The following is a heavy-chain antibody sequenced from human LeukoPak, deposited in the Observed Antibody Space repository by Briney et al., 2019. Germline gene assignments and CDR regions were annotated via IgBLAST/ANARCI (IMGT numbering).Heavy chain of an antibody. CDR1: GYTFTSYA. Sequence: GASVKVSCKASGYTFTSYAMHWVRQAPGQRLEWMGWINAGNGNTKYSQKFQGRVTITRDTSASTAYMELSSLRSEDTAVYYCARVGRIAVAGSFGAFDIWDQGTMVTVSS. D-gene: IGHD6-19*01. CDR2: INAGNGNT. V-gene: IGHV1-3*01. J-gene: IGHJ3*02. CDR3: ARVGRIAVAGSFGAFDI.